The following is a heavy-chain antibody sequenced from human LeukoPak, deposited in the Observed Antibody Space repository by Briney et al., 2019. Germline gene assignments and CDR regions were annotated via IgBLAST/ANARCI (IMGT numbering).Heavy chain of an antibody. D-gene: IGHD5-12*01. CDR3: ARDSGYSAFDY. V-gene: IGHV3-23*01. Sequence: GGSLRLSCEASGFPFSSYAMTWVRQAPGKGLEWVSSIGSDGKTHYSESVKGRFVISRDNAKNSLYLQMNNLRADDTAVYYCARDSGYSAFDYWGQGTLVTVSS. CDR2: IGSDGKT. CDR1: GFPFSSYA. J-gene: IGHJ4*02.